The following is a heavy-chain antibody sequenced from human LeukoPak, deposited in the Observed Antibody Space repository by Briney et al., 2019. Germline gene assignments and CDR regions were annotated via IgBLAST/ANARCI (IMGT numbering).Heavy chain of an antibody. CDR2: IKPDGSQT. CDR3: FGSGSYSN. D-gene: IGHD3-10*01. Sequence: GGSLRLSCAASGFTFSNSWINWVRQALGKGLERVANIKPDGSQTYYLDSVKGRFTVSRDNAKDSAYLQMNSLRAEDTAVYYCFGSGSYSNWDQRTLVTVSS. CDR1: GFTFSNSW. V-gene: IGHV3-7*01. J-gene: IGHJ4*02.